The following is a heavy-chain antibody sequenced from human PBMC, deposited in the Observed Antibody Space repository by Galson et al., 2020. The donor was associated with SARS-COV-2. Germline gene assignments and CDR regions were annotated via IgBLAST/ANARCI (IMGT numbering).Heavy chain of an antibody. J-gene: IGHJ5*02. CDR3: AHRSITMVRGSFDP. Sequence: SGPTLVKPTQTLTLTCTFPGFSLSTSGVGVGWIRQPPGKALEWLALLYWDADKRYRPPLKSRLTITKDTSKNQVVLTMTNMDPVDTATNYCAHRSITMVRGSFDPWGQGTLVTVSS. V-gene: IGHV2-5*02. CDR1: GFSLSTSGVG. D-gene: IGHD3-10*01. CDR2: LYWDADK.